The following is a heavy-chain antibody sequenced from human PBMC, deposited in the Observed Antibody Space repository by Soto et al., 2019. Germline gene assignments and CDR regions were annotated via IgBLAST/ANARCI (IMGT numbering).Heavy chain of an antibody. CDR1: GFTFSSYS. D-gene: IGHD6-13*01. J-gene: IGHJ5*02. V-gene: IGHV3-21*01. CDR3: ARDSSSSWYEWFDP. CDR2: ISSSSSYI. Sequence: GGSLRLSCAASGFTFSSYSMNWVRQAPGKGLEWVSSISSSSSYIYYADSVKGRFTISRDNAKNSLYLQMNSLRAEDTAVYYCARDSSSSWYEWFDPWGQGTLVTVSS.